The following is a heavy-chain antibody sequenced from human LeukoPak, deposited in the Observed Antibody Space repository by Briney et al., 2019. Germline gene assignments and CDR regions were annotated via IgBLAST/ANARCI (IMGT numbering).Heavy chain of an antibody. V-gene: IGHV1-69*05. D-gene: IGHD4-11*01. Sequence: SVKVSCKASGGTFSNYAISWVRQAPGQGLEWMGRIIPMFGTTNYAQDFRRRVTITTDESTSTAYMEVSSLRIEATAVYYCASVTITTWAPDGHMDVWGKGTTVTVSS. CDR2: IIPMFGTT. J-gene: IGHJ6*03. CDR3: ASVTITTWAPDGHMDV. CDR1: GGTFSNYA.